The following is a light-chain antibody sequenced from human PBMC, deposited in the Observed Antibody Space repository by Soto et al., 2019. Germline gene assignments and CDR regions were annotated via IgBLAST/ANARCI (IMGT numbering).Light chain of an antibody. V-gene: IGKV3-20*01. CDR1: QTVGGRY. CDR3: LQYVSSPWT. Sequence: EIVLTQSAATLSLSLGERATLSCRASQTVGGRYLAWFQQKPGQTPRLLIYGASTRAAGVPDRFSGSGSGTDFSLTIIRLEPEEFAVYYCLQYVSSPWTFGQGTKV. J-gene: IGKJ1*01. CDR2: GAS.